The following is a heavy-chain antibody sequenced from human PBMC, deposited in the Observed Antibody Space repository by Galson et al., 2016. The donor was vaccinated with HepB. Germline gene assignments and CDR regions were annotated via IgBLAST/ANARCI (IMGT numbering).Heavy chain of an antibody. CDR2: VSWTSAYI. CDR1: GFSFDHFA. V-gene: IGHV3-9*01. CDR3: AKDGGEKYQLDYFDY. J-gene: IGHJ4*02. Sequence: SLRLSCAASGFSFDHFAMHWVRQTPGKGLEWFAGVSWTSAYIGYEDSVKGPFNISRDNAQNSLYLEMNSLRAEDTALYYCAKDGGEKYQLDYFDYWGQGTLVIVSS. D-gene: IGHD2-2*01.